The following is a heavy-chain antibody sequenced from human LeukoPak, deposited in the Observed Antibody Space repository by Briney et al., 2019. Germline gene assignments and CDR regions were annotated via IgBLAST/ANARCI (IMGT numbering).Heavy chain of an antibody. Sequence: GASVKVSCKASGGTFSSYAISWVRQAPGQGLEWMGGIIPIFGTANYAQKFQGRVTITTDESTSTAYMELSSLRSEDTAVYYCARESGYCSSTNCFPKTNWFDPWGQGTLVTVSS. V-gene: IGHV1-69*05. CDR2: IIPIFGTA. J-gene: IGHJ5*02. D-gene: IGHD2-2*03. CDR3: ARESGYCSSTNCFPKTNWFDP. CDR1: GGTFSSYA.